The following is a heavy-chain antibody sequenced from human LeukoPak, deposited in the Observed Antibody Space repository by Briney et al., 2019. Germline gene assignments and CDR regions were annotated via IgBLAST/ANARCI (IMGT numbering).Heavy chain of an antibody. D-gene: IGHD1-26*01. CDR3: ATNSGSYFLH. CDR1: GYTFTSYG. V-gene: IGHV1-18*01. J-gene: IGHJ1*01. Sequence: ASVKVSCKASGYTFTSYGISWVRQAPGQGLEWMGWISAYNGDTNYAQKLQGRVTMTTDTSTRTAYMELRSLRSEDTAVYYCATNSGSYFLHWGQGTLVTVSS. CDR2: ISAYNGDT.